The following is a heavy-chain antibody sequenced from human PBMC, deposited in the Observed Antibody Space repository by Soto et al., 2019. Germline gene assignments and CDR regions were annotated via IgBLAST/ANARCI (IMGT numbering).Heavy chain of an antibody. V-gene: IGHV4-30-4*01. CDR2: IYYSGST. D-gene: IGHD3-22*01. J-gene: IGHJ4*02. CDR1: GGSISSGDYY. CDR3: ATYLGADSSGYYNRYYFDY. Sequence: SETLSLTCTVSGGSISSGDYYWSWIRQPPGKGLEWIGYIYYSGSTYYNPSLKSRVTISVDTSKNQFSLKLSSVTAADTAVYYCATYLGADSSGYYNRYYFDYWGQGALVTVS.